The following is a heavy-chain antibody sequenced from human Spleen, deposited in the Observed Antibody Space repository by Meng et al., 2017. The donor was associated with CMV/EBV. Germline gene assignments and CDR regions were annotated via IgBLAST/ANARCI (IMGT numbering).Heavy chain of an antibody. V-gene: IGHV1-2*02. J-gene: IGHJ5*02. CDR3: ARSLEYSSLFGIDP. Sequence: SAYTFTDNFMFWVRQPPGQGLELIGYINPKSGAIRYAPKFQGRVTMTRDTSISTVYMELSRLRSDDTAVYYCARSLEYSSLFGIDPWGQGTLVTVSS. CDR2: INPKSGAI. D-gene: IGHD6-13*01. CDR1: AYTFTDNF.